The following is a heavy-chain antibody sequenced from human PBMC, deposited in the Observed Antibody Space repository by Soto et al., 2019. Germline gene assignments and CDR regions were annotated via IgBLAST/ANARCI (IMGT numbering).Heavy chain of an antibody. CDR3: FRENHFSYHRMVV. V-gene: IGHV3-73*01. CDR1: GFAFSGST. J-gene: IGHJ6*02. CDR2: IRSKANSYAT. Sequence: GGSLRLSCAGSGFAFSGSTIHWVRQASGKGLEWVGRIRSKANSYATAYAASVKGRFIISRDDSKTKAYLQMSSLKIEDTAVYYCFRENHFSYHRMVVWGQGSTVTVSS.